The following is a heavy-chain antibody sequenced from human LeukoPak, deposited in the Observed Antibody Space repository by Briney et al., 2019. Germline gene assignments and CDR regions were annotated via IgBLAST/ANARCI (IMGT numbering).Heavy chain of an antibody. CDR3: VRDQSLWALDI. CDR2: IKGDGIDT. CDR1: GFTFSNYW. D-gene: IGHD1-26*01. V-gene: IGHV3-74*01. J-gene: IGHJ3*02. Sequence: GGSLRLSCAASGFTFSNYWMHWVRQAPGKGLMWVSRIKGDGIDTIGADFVKGRFTTSRDNAKNTLYLQTNSLRAEDTATYYCVRDQSLWALDIWGQGTTVTVSS.